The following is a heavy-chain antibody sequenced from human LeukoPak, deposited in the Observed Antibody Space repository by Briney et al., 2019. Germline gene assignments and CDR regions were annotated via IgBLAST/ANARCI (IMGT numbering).Heavy chain of an antibody. CDR1: GGTFSSYA. V-gene: IGHV1-69*05. J-gene: IGHJ4*02. D-gene: IGHD5-12*01. Sequence: SVKVSCKASGGTFSSYAISWVRQAPGQGLEWMGGIIPIFGTANYAQKFQGRVTITTDESTSTAYMELSSLRSEDTAVYYWARGSGYSGRNDYWGQGTLVTVSS. CDR3: ARGSGYSGRNDY. CDR2: IIPIFGTA.